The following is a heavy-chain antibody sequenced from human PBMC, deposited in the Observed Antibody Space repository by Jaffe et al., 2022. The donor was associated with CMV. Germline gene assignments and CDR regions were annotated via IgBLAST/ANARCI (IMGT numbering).Heavy chain of an antibody. J-gene: IGHJ4*02. Sequence: EVQLVESGGGLVQPGGSLRLSCAASGFTFSSYWMSWVRQAPGKGLEWVANIKQDGSEKYYVDSVKGRFTISRDNAKNSLYLQMNSLRAEDTAVYYCAAVVVVAALGYWGQGTLVTVSS. CDR2: IKQDGSEK. D-gene: IGHD2-15*01. V-gene: IGHV3-7*01. CDR1: GFTFSSYW. CDR3: AAVVVVAALGY.